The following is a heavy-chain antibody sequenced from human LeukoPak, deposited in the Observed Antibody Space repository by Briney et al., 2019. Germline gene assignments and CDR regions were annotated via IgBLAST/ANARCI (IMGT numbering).Heavy chain of an antibody. J-gene: IGHJ4*02. Sequence: PGGSLRLSCAASGFTFSSYGMHWVRQAPGKGLEWVSSISSSSSYIYYADSVKGRFTISRDNAKNSLYLQMNSLRAEDTAVYYCASPGGYVHYWGQGTLVTVSS. CDR3: ASPGGYVHY. D-gene: IGHD5-12*01. CDR2: ISSSSSYI. V-gene: IGHV3-21*01. CDR1: GFTFSSYG.